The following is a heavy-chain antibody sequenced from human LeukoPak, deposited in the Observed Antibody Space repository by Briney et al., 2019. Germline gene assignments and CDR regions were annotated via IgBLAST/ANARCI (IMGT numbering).Heavy chain of an antibody. CDR1: GYSISSRNW. V-gene: IGHV4-28*05. J-gene: IGHJ4*02. Sequence: PSETLSLTCAVSGYSISSRNWWGWIRQPPGKALEWIGYIHPGGRIHYNPSLKGRVSMSLDTSKNQFSLKLTSVTAVDTAVYYCARNPEIAAFEDWGQGTLVTVSS. D-gene: IGHD1-14*01. CDR3: ARNPEIAAFED. CDR2: IHPGGRI.